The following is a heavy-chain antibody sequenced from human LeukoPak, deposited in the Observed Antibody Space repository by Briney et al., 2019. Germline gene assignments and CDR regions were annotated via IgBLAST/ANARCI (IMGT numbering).Heavy chain of an antibody. CDR1: GFTFSSYS. CDR3: ARKYGSGSYYNIDDY. V-gene: IGHV3-21*01. Sequence: GGSLRLSCAASGFTFSSYSMNWVRQAPGKGLEWVSSISSSSSYIYYADSVKGRFTISRDNTKNSLYLQMNSLRAEDTAVYYCARKYGSGSYYNIDDYWGQGTLVTVSS. J-gene: IGHJ4*02. D-gene: IGHD3-10*01. CDR2: ISSSSSYI.